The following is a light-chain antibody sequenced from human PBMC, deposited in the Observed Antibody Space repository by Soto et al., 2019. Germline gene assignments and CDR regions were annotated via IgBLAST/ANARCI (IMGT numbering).Light chain of an antibody. Sequence: EIVMTQSPATLSVSPGGRATLSCRASQNIDNKLVWYQQKPGQVPRLLIYDASTRATGIPARFSGSESGTEFTLTISSLQSEDFAFYYCQQFHYWWTVGQGTKVDSK. V-gene: IGKV3-15*01. CDR1: QNIDNK. CDR3: QQFHYWWT. CDR2: DAS. J-gene: IGKJ1*01.